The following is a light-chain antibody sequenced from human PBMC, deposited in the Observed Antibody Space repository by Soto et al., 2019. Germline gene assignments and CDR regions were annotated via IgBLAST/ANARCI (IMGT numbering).Light chain of an antibody. J-gene: IGKJ1*01. CDR3: QQYCSSPPWT. Sequence: EIVLTQSPGTLSLSPGERATLSCMASQSVSSSYLAWYQQKPGQAPRLLIYGASSRATGIPDRFSGSGSGTDFTLTISRLEPEDCAVYYCQQYCSSPPWTFGQGTKVEIK. CDR1: QSVSSSY. V-gene: IGKV3-20*01. CDR2: GAS.